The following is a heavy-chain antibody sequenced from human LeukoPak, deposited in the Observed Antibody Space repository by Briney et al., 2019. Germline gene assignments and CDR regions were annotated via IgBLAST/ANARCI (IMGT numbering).Heavy chain of an antibody. Sequence: GASVKVSCKASGYTFTTYEIDWVRQAPGQGLEWMGWINPNSGDTGYAQKFQGRVTMTRDTSITTAYMELSSLISEDTVVYYCARGFSDYDGTDYAILKYWGQGTLVTVSS. D-gene: IGHD3-22*01. J-gene: IGHJ4*02. V-gene: IGHV1-8*01. CDR1: GYTFTTYE. CDR2: INPNSGDT. CDR3: ARGFSDYDGTDYAILKY.